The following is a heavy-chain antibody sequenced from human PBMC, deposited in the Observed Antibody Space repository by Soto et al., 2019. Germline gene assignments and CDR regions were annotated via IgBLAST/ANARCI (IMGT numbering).Heavy chain of an antibody. J-gene: IGHJ6*02. V-gene: IGHV3-15*01. D-gene: IGHD6-13*01. Sequence: GGSLRLSCAASGFTFSNAWMSWVRQAPGKGLEWVGRIKSKTDGGTTDYAAPVKGRFTISRGDSKNTLYLQMNSLKTEDTAVYYCTTDPSGWGDSSSWYHYYYGMDVWGQGTTVTV. CDR2: IKSKTDGGTT. CDR1: GFTFSNAW. CDR3: TTDPSGWGDSSSWYHYYYGMDV.